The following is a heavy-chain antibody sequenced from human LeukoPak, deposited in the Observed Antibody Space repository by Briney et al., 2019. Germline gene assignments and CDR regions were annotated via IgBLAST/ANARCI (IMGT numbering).Heavy chain of an antibody. CDR3: AKGLGGSCYSCLDY. CDR2: ISDGGGGT. CDR1: GFTFSSYA. J-gene: IGHJ4*02. Sequence: GGSLRLSCAASGFTFSSYAMSWVRQAPGKGLEWVSTISDGGGGTYYADSVKGRFTISRDNSKNTLYLQMNSLRAEDTAVYYCAKGLGGSCYSCLDYWGQGTLVTVSS. D-gene: IGHD2-15*01. V-gene: IGHV3-23*01.